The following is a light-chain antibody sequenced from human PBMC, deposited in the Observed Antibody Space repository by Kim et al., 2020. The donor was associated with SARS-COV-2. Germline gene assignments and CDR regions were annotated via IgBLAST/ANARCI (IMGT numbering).Light chain of an antibody. Sequence: SSELTQDPAVSVALGQIVRITCQGDSLRSYYATWYQQKPRQAPLLVIFGRNNRPSGIPDRFSGSTSGNTASLTISGAQAEDDADFYCQSRDSGGNVVFGGGTKLTVL. CDR3: QSRDSGGNVV. CDR1: SLRSYY. J-gene: IGLJ2*01. V-gene: IGLV3-19*01. CDR2: GRN.